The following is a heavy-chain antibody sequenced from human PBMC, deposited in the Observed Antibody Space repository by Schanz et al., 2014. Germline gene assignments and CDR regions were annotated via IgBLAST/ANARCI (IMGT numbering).Heavy chain of an antibody. V-gene: IGHV3-33*01. CDR2: IWSDGSTK. J-gene: IGHJ4*01. Sequence: VQLVESGGGVVQPGRSLRLSCAASGFTFSSYGMHWVRQAPGKGLEWVAVIWSDGSTKYYADSVKGRFTISRDNSKNTLYLQMNSLRAEDTAVYYCAREQIMAAAGLVDYWGHGTLVTVSS. CDR1: GFTFSSYG. D-gene: IGHD6-13*01. CDR3: AREQIMAAAGLVDY.